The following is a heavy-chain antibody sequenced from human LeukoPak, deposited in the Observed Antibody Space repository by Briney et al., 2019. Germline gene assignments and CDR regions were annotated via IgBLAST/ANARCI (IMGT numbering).Heavy chain of an antibody. CDR2: ISAYNGNT. J-gene: IGHJ5*02. CDR1: GYTFTSYG. Sequence: GASVKVSCKASGYTFTSYGISWVRQAPGQGLEWMGWISAYNGNTNYAQKLQGRVTMTTDTSTSTAYMELRSLRSDDTAVYYCARDHNPGKVRGVKAGWFDPWGQGTLVTVSS. V-gene: IGHV1-18*01. D-gene: IGHD3-10*01. CDR3: ARDHNPGKVRGVKAGWFDP.